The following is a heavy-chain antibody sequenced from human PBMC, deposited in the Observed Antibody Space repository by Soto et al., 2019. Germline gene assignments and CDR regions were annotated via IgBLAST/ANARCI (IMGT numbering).Heavy chain of an antibody. CDR1: GFTVSNSY. CDR2: IYSGGST. Sequence: GGSLRLSCAASGFTVSNSYMSWVRQTPGKGLEWVSIIYSGGSTYYADSVKGRFTISRDNAKNSLYLQMNSLRAEDTAVYYCARDRGYDAHDYYYNAMDVWGQGTMVTVSS. CDR3: ARDRGYDAHDYYYNAMDV. J-gene: IGHJ6*02. D-gene: IGHD2-15*01. V-gene: IGHV3-53*01.